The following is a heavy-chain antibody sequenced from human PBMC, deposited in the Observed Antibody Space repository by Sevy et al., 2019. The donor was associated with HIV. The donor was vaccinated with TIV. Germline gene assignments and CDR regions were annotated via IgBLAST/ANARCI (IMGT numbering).Heavy chain of an antibody. D-gene: IGHD1-26*01. CDR2: ISRYNT. Sequence: ASLKVSCKASGYTFTNYGITWVRQAPGQGREWMGWISRYNTNYAQNLQGRVTMTTDTSTSTVYMELRGLRSDDTAVYYCARAPSGSQGPGQYFQHWGQGTLVTVSS. CDR1: GYTFTNYG. J-gene: IGHJ1*01. CDR3: ARAPSGSQGPGQYFQH. V-gene: IGHV1-18*01.